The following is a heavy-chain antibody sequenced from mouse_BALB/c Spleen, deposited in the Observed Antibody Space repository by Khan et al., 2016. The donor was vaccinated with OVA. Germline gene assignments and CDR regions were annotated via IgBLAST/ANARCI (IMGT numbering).Heavy chain of an antibody. Sequence: QVQLKQSGPGLVAPSQSLSITCTVSGFSLTGYGVNWVRQPPGKGLEWLGMIWGDGSTDYNSALKSRLSISKANSKSQVFLKMNSLQTDDTARYXCASAYYGNYREAMDYWGQGTSVTVSS. CDR3: ASAYYGNYREAMDY. J-gene: IGHJ4*01. CDR1: GFSLTGYG. CDR2: IWGDGST. D-gene: IGHD2-10*01. V-gene: IGHV2-6-7*01.